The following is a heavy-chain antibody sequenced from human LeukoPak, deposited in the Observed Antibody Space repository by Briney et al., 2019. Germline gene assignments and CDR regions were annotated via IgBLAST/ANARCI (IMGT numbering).Heavy chain of an antibody. CDR1: GFTFSTYT. CDR3: ARYRSGPTDY. J-gene: IGHJ4*02. CDR2: ISSSSGYM. Sequence: GGSLRLSCAASGFTFSTYTMNWVRQAPGKGLEWVSSISSSSGYMYYADSVKGRFSISRDNTKNSLYLQMHSLRAEDTAIYYCARYRSGPTDYWGQGTLVTVSS. D-gene: IGHD2-15*01. V-gene: IGHV3-21*01.